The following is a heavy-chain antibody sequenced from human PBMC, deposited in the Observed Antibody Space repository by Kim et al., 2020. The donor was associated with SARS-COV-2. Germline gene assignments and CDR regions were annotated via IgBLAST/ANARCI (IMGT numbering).Heavy chain of an antibody. J-gene: IGHJ6*02. CDR1: GYTFSNYG. V-gene: IGHV1-18*01. CDR2: ISASNDNT. D-gene: IGHD3-10*01. Sequence: ASVKVSCKTSGYTFSNYGFSWVRQAPGQGLEWMGWISASNDNTNYAENFQGRLFMTTDTATRTAYMDLRSLTSDDTAVYYCAREGYYHGSGTYSPPKYYGMDVWGQGTTVIVSS. CDR3: AREGYYHGSGTYSPPKYYGMDV.